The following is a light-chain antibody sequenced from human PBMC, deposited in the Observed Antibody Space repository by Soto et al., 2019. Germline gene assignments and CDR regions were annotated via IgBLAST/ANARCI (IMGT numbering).Light chain of an antibody. Sequence: EIVLTHSPGTLSLSPWEIAALSCRATQSVTSSYLAWYQQKTGQAPRLLIYDASNRATGIPARFTGSGSGTDFNLTIDGLEPEDFAVYYCQQYGSSPWTFGQGTKVDIK. V-gene: IGKV3-20*01. J-gene: IGKJ1*01. CDR1: QSVTSSY. CDR3: QQYGSSPWT. CDR2: DAS.